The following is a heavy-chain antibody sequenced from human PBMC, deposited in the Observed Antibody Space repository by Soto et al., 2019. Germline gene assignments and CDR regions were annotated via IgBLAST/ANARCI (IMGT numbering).Heavy chain of an antibody. CDR3: VKDTYYYDSSGYYIFDY. Sequence: QEQLLESGGGVVQPGRSLRLSCAASGLTFSRYGMHWVRQAPGKGLEWAAHISYDGSNKHYAESVKGRFTISRDSSKNTLYLQMNSLRAEDTAVYYCVKDTYYYDSSGYYIFDYWGQGTLVAVSS. CDR2: ISYDGSNK. J-gene: IGHJ4*02. D-gene: IGHD3-22*01. V-gene: IGHV3-30*18. CDR1: GLTFSRYG.